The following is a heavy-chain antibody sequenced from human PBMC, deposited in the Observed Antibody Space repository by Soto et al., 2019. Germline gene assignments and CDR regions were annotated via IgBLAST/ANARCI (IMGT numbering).Heavy chain of an antibody. CDR1: GGSISSGGYY. V-gene: IGHV4-31*03. CDR3: ARFPDYGAYVAP. Sequence: SETLSLTCTVAGGSISSGGYYWSWIRQHPGKGLEWIGYIYYSGSTYYNPSLKSRVTISVDTSKNQFSLNLRSVTATDTAIYYCARFPDYGAYVAPWGQGTLVTVSS. CDR2: IYYSGST. D-gene: IGHD4-17*01. J-gene: IGHJ5*02.